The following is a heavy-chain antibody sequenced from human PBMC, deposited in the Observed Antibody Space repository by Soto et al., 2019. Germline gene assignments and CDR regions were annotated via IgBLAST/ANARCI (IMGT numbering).Heavy chain of an antibody. Sequence: PGGSLRLSCAASGFTFSNAWMSWVRQAPGKGLEWVGRIKSKTDGGTTDYAAPVKGRFTISRDDSKNTLYLQMNSLKTEDTAVYYCTTENWNYYYYYIDVWGKGTTVTVSS. CDR2: IKSKTDGGTT. CDR3: TTENWNYYYYYIDV. CDR1: GFTFSNAW. D-gene: IGHD1-1*01. J-gene: IGHJ6*03. V-gene: IGHV3-15*01.